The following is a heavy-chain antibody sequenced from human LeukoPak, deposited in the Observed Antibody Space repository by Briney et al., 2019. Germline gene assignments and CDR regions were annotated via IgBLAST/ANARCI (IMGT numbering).Heavy chain of an antibody. V-gene: IGHV4-59*10. CDR3: ARPSREDDILTD. CDR1: GGSFSGYY. Sequence: SETLSLTCAVYGGSFSGYYWSWIRQPAGKGLEWIGRIYTSGSTNYNPSLKSRVTMSVDTSKNQFSLKLSSVTAADTAVYYCARPSREDDILTDWGQGTLVTVSS. D-gene: IGHD3-9*01. CDR2: IYTSGST. J-gene: IGHJ4*02.